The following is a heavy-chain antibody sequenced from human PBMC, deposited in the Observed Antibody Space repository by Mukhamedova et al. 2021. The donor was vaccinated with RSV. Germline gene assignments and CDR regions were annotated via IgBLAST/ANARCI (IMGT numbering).Heavy chain of an antibody. CDR2: IIPILGIA. CDR3: ARDYRRDALPEPSYGMDV. Sequence: EWMGGIIPILGIANYAQKFQGRVTITADKSTSTAYMELSSLRSEDTAVYYCARDYRRDALPEPSYGMDVWGQRTKVTVSS. V-gene: IGHV1-69*10. D-gene: IGHD1-26*01. J-gene: IGHJ6*02.